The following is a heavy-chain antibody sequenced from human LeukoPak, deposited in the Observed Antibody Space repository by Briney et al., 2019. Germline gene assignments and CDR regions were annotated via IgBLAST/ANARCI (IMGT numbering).Heavy chain of an antibody. CDR2: IYYSGST. CDR1: GGSISSYY. CDR3: ARRASVGSFDAFDI. D-gene: IGHD1-26*01. V-gene: IGHV4-59*08. Sequence: SETLSLTCTVSGGSISSYYWSWIRQPPGKGLEWIGYIYYSGSTNYNPSLKSRVTISVDMSKNQFSLKLSSVTAADTAVYYCARRASVGSFDAFDIWGQGTMVTVSS. J-gene: IGHJ3*02.